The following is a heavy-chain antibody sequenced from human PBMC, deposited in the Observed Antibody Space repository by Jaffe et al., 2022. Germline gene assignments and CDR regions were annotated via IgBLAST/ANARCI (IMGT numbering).Heavy chain of an antibody. Sequence: EVQLVESGGGLVQPGGSLRLSCAASGFTFSSYSMNWVRQAPGKGLEWVSYISSSSSTIYYADSVKGRFTISRDNAKNSLYLQMNSLRAEDTAVYYCARVHCSGGSCYGDYWGQGTLVTVSS. D-gene: IGHD2-15*01. V-gene: IGHV3-48*01. CDR1: GFTFSSYS. J-gene: IGHJ4*02. CDR2: ISSSSSTI. CDR3: ARVHCSGGSCYGDY.